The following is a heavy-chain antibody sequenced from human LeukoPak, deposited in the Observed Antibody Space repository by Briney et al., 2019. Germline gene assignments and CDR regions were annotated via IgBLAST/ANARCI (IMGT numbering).Heavy chain of an antibody. Sequence: ASVKVSCKASGYTFTCYYVHWVRQAPGQGPEWMGWINPNSGGTNYAQKFQGRVTMTRDTSISTAYMELSRLRSDDTAVYYCARALDDFWSGSPGYYYYGMDVWGQGTTVTVSS. CDR2: INPNSGGT. V-gene: IGHV1-2*02. D-gene: IGHD3-3*01. CDR3: ARALDDFWSGSPGYYYYGMDV. J-gene: IGHJ6*02. CDR1: GYTFTCYY.